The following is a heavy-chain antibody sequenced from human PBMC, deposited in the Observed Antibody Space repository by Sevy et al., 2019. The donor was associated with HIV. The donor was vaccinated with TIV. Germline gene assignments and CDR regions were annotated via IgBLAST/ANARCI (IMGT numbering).Heavy chain of an antibody. CDR3: ARDGSGSYYGSSVEH. D-gene: IGHD1-26*01. Sequence: ASVKVSCKASGYTFTSYGISWVRQAPGQGLEWMGWISAYNGNTNYAQKLQGRVTMTTDTSTSTDYMERRSLRSDDTAVDYCARDGSGSYYGSSVEHWGQGTLVTVSS. J-gene: IGHJ1*01. CDR1: GYTFTSYG. V-gene: IGHV1-18*01. CDR2: ISAYNGNT.